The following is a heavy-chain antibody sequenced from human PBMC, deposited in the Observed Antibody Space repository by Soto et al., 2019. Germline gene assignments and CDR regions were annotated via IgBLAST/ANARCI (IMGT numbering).Heavy chain of an antibody. CDR1: GGTFSSYA. CDR2: IIPIFGTA. CDR3: AIPRDSDYGGNSYDFDY. Sequence: ASVKVSCKASGGTFSSYAIIWVRQAPGQGLEWMGGIIPIFGTANYAQKFQGRVTITADESTSTAYMELSSLRSEDTAVYYCAIPRDSDYGGNSYDFDYWGQGTLVTVSS. V-gene: IGHV1-69*13. J-gene: IGHJ4*02. D-gene: IGHD4-17*01.